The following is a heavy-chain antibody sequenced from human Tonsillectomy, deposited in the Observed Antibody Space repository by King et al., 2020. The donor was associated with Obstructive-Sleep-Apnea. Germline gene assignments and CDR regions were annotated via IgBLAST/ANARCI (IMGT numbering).Heavy chain of an antibody. CDR1: GFTVSSIY. Sequence: QLVQSGGGLVQPGGSLRLSCAASGFTVSSIYMSWVRQAPGKGLEWVSLIYGDGGAFYADSVKGRFTISRDSSKNTLYLQMSSLRTDDTAVYYCAGTLGAGYWDQGTLVTVSS. CDR2: IYGDGGA. D-gene: IGHD3-16*01. V-gene: IGHV3-66*01. CDR3: AGTLGAGY. J-gene: IGHJ4*02.